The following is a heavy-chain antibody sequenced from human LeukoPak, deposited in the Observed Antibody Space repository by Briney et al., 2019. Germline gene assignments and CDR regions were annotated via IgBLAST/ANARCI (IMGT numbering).Heavy chain of an antibody. J-gene: IGHJ4*02. V-gene: IGHV3-23*01. CDR3: ARPLSGHNYFDY. CDR2: ISGSGGTT. CDR1: GFTFSNYG. Sequence: GGSLRLSCAASGFTFSNYGMSWVRQAPGKGLEWVSTISGSGGTTYYADSVKGRFTISRDNSKSTLYLQLNSLRAEDTAVYYCARPLSGHNYFDYWGQGTLVSVPT. D-gene: IGHD1-26*01.